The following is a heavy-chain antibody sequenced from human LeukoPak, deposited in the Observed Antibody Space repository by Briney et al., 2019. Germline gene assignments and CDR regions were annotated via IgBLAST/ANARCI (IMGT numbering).Heavy chain of an antibody. CDR1: GGSISSSSYY. CDR3: ARGEYELPLLH. CDR2: IFHTGST. D-gene: IGHD3-10*01. V-gene: IGHV4-39*01. Sequence: PSETLSLTCTVSGGSISSSSYYWGWIRQPPGKGLEWIESIFHTGSTYYNPSLKSRVTVSVDTSKNQFSLKLSSVTAADTAVYYCARGEYELPLLHWGQGTLVSVSS. J-gene: IGHJ4*02.